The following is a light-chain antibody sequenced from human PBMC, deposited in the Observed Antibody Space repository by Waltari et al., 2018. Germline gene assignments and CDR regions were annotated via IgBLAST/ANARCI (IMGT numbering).Light chain of an antibody. CDR1: LGSVPSPSY. J-gene: IGLJ3*02. V-gene: IGLV8-61*01. Sequence: QTVVTQETSLSVSPGGTVTLTCSLRLGSVPSPSYATCYQQTPGQPPRTLIYKGYSRSSGVPDRFSGSIFGNKAVLTITGAQADDECDYYCSLYMGSGIWVFGGGTKLTVL. CDR2: KGY. CDR3: SLYMGSGIWV.